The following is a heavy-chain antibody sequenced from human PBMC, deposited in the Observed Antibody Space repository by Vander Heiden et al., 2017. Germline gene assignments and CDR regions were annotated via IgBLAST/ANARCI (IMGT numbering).Heavy chain of an antibody. D-gene: IGHD2-15*01. CDR2: IWYDGNNK. CDR1: GFPSRSYG. CDR3: AREGCSGGSCYGFDY. J-gene: IGHJ4*02. V-gene: IGHV3-33*01. Sequence: QVQLVESGGGVVQPGRSLSLSCTPSGFPSRSYGMHWVRQAPGKGLEWVTFIWYDGNNKYYADSVKGRFTISRDNSKNTLYLQMNSLRAEDTAVYYCAREGCSGGSCYGFDYWGQGTLVTVSS.